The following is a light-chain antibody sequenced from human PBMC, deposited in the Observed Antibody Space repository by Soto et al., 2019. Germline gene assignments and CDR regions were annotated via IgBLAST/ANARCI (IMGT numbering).Light chain of an antibody. CDR3: SSHTRSSHYV. CDR2: DVI. Sequence: QSALTQPASVSGSPGQSITISCTRTSSDVGGNHVSWYQQHPGKAPRLIIYDVINRPSGISNRFSGSKSDNTASLTISGLQADDEADYYCSSHTRSSHYVFGPGTKVTVL. CDR1: SSDVGGNH. J-gene: IGLJ1*01. V-gene: IGLV2-14*01.